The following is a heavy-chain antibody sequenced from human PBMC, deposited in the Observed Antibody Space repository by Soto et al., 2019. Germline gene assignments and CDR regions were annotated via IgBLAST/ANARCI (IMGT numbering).Heavy chain of an antibody. CDR2: IYHSGST. Sequence: QLHLQESGPGLVKPSETLSLTCTVSGGSVSSSGSHYWGWIRQPPGQGLEWIGCIYHSGSTYYNPSLKSRVTISVDTSKNQFSLELNSVTAADTAIYYCARAPDYWGQGTLVTVSS. V-gene: IGHV4-39*01. J-gene: IGHJ4*02. CDR1: GGSVSSSGSHY. CDR3: ARAPDY.